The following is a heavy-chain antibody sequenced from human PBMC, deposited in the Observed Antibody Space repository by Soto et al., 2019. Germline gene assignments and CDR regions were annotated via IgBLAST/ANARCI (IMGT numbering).Heavy chain of an antibody. V-gene: IGHV4-31*03. J-gene: IGHJ4*02. CDR1: GGSISSGSFY. CDR3: ARGHSSRPFDC. Sequence: SEILSLTCTVSGGSISSGSFYWSWIRQHPGEGLEWIGYIYYSGSTYYNPSLKSRVTISVDSSKNQFSLKLGSVTAADTAVYYCARGHSSRPFDCWGQGTLVTVSS. CDR2: IYYSGST. D-gene: IGHD6-13*01.